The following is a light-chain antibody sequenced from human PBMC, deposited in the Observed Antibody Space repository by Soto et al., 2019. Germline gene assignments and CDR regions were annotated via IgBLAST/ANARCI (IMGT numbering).Light chain of an antibody. J-gene: IGLJ2*01. Sequence: QSVLTQPPSVSGAPGQRVTISCTGSRSNIGAGYDVHWYQQLPGTAPKLLISGNTNRPSGVPDRFSGSKSGTSASLAITGLQAEDEADYFCQSYDSGLSGSIFGGGTMLTVL. CDR2: GNT. CDR1: RSNIGAGYD. CDR3: QSYDSGLSGSI. V-gene: IGLV1-40*01.